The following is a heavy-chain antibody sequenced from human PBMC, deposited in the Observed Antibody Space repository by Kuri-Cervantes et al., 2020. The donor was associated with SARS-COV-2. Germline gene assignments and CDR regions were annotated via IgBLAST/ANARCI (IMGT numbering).Heavy chain of an antibody. J-gene: IGHJ6*02. D-gene: IGHD2-21*01. Sequence: GGSLRLSCAASGFTFSSYAVSWVRQAPGKGLEWVSAISGSGGSTYYADSVKGRFTISRDNSKNTLYLQMNSLRAGDTAVYYCAKGGHGLIAIPTSYYYYYGMDVWGQGTTVTVSS. V-gene: IGHV3-23*01. CDR2: ISGSGGST. CDR1: GFTFSSYA. CDR3: AKGGHGLIAIPTSYYYYYGMDV.